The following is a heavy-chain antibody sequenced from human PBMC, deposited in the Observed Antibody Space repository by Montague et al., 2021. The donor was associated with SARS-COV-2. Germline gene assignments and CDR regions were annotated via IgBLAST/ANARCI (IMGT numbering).Heavy chain of an antibody. CDR3: VRFQEGKFGSRTYSTCWYFDL. V-gene: IGHV4-39*01. Sequence: SETLSLTCTVSGGSVRSSNDCWGWIRQPPGKGLEWIANFYYSGNTYYNPSLKSRVTISVDTSNNQFSLKLSSVTAADTAVYYCVRFQEGKFGSRTYSTCWYFDLWGHGTLVTVSS. CDR2: FYYSGNT. J-gene: IGHJ2*01. D-gene: IGHD3-10*01. CDR1: GGSVRSSNDC.